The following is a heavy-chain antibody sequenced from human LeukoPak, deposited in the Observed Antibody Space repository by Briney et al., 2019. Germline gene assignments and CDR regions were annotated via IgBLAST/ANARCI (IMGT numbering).Heavy chain of an antibody. J-gene: IGHJ4*02. CDR1: GFTFSGYG. V-gene: IGHV3-30*03. Sequence: GGSLRLSCAASGFTFSGYGMHWVRQAPGKGLEWVAVISYDGSNKYYADSVKGRFTISRDNSKNTLYLQMNSLRAEDTAVYYCARQTGGDKSPFDYWGQGTLVTVSS. D-gene: IGHD2-21*02. CDR3: ARQTGGDKSPFDY. CDR2: ISYDGSNK.